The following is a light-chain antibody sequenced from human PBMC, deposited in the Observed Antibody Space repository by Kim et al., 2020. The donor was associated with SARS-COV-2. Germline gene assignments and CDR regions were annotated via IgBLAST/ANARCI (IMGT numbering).Light chain of an antibody. CDR3: CSYARGSAYV. CDR1: SSDVVDYDY. J-gene: IGLJ1*01. V-gene: IGLV2-14*03. CDR2: DVS. Sequence: GQSITISCTGTSSDVVDYDYVSWYQQHPGKAPKLIISDVSHRPSGFSSRFSGSKSGNTASLTISGLQDEDEADYYCCSYARGSAYVFGTGTKVTVL.